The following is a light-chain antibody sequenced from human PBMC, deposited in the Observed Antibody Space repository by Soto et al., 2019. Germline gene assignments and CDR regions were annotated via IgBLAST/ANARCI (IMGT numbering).Light chain of an antibody. CDR1: QSVSNNY. CDR3: QQYGSSPT. V-gene: IGKV3-20*01. CDR2: GAS. Sequence: EIVLTQSPATLSLSPGERATLSCRASQSVSNNYLAWYQQKPGQAPRLLIYGASNRATGIPDRFSGSGSGTDFTLTISRLEPEDSAVYYCQQYGSSPTFGQGTKVDIK. J-gene: IGKJ1*01.